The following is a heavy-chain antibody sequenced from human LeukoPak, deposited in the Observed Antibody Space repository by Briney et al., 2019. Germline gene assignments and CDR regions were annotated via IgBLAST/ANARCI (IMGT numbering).Heavy chain of an antibody. Sequence: ASVKVSCKASGYTFTSYGISWVRQAPGKGLEWMGWISGYNGNTNYAQKLQGRVTMTTDTSTSTVYMELRSLRSDDTAVYYCARVGAPIRGYDDAFDIWGQGTMVTVSS. CDR2: ISGYNGNT. V-gene: IGHV1-18*01. CDR3: ARVGAPIRGYDDAFDI. CDR1: GYTFTSYG. J-gene: IGHJ3*02. D-gene: IGHD5-12*01.